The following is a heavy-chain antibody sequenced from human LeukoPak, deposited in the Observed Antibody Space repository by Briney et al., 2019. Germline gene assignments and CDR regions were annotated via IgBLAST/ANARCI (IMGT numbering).Heavy chain of an antibody. CDR3: AREGYSYGSALDY. J-gene: IGHJ4*02. Sequence: ASVKVSCKASGYTFTGYYMHWVRQAPGQGLEWMRWINPNSGGTNYAQKFQGRVTMTRDTSISTAYMELSRLRSDDTAVYYCAREGYSYGSALDYWGQGTLVTVSS. CDR1: GYTFTGYY. V-gene: IGHV1-2*02. D-gene: IGHD5-18*01. CDR2: INPNSGGT.